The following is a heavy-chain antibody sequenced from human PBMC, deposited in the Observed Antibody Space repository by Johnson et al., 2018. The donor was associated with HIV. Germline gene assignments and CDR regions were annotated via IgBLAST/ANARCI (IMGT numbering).Heavy chain of an antibody. J-gene: IGHJ3*02. CDR2: ISYDGSNK. CDR3: ARDRRLREDSFDI. D-gene: IGHD4-17*01. Sequence: QMQLVESGGGVVQPGRSLRLSCAASGFTFSSYAMHWVRQAPGKGLEWVAVISYDGSNKYYADSVKGRFTISRDNSKNTLYLQMNSLRAEDTAVYYCARDRRLREDSFDILGQGTMVTVPS. V-gene: IGHV3-30*14. CDR1: GFTFSSYA.